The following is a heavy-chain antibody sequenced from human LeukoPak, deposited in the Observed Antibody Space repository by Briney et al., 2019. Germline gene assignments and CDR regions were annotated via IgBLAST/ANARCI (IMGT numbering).Heavy chain of an antibody. D-gene: IGHD3-22*01. CDR2: VYYSGST. J-gene: IGHJ4*02. CDR3: ARYYYDSSQSDY. CDR1: GGSISSYY. Sequence: RPSETLSLTCTVSGGSISSYYWSWIRQPPGKGLEWIGYVYYSGSTNYNPSLKSRVSISVDTSKNQFSLKLSSVTAADTAVYYCARYYYDSSQSDYWGQGTLVTVSS. V-gene: IGHV4-59*12.